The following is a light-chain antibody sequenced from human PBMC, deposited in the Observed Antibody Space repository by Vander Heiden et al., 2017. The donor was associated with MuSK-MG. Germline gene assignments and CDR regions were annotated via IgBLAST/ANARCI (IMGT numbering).Light chain of an antibody. CDR2: AGS. V-gene: IGKV1-9*01. CDR1: QGISSY. CDR3: QQHNNYLTYT. J-gene: IGKJ2*01. Sequence: IQLTQSPSSLSASVGDRVTITCRASQGISSYLGWYQQKPGKAPKLLIYAGSTLESGVPSRFSGSGYGKDFTLTISSRQPEDYATYYCQQHNNYLTYTFGQGTKLEIK.